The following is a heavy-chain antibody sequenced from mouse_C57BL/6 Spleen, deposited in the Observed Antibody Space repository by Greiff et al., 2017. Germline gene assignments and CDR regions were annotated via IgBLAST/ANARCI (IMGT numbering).Heavy chain of an antibody. D-gene: IGHD1-1*01. Sequence: QVQLQQSGAELVRPGTSVKVSCKASGYAFTNYLIEWVKQRPGQGLEWIGVINPGSGGPNYNEKFKGKATLTADISSSTAHMQLSSRTSEVSAVYFCAGWSDGSSPYYAMDYWGQGTSVTVSS. CDR1: GYAFTNYL. CDR2: INPGSGGP. CDR3: AGWSDGSSPYYAMDY. V-gene: IGHV1-54*01. J-gene: IGHJ4*01.